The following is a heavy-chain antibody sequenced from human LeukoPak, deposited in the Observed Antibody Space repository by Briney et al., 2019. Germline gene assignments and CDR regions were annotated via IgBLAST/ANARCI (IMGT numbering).Heavy chain of an antibody. CDR2: ISGSGGST. D-gene: IGHD6-19*01. CDR1: GFTFSSYA. Sequence: PGGSLRLSCAASGFTFSSYAMSWVRQAPGKGLEWVSAISGSGGSTYYADSVKGRFTISRDNSKNTLYLQMNSLRAEDTAVYYCATQTGYSSGWYYFDYWGQGTLVTVSS. V-gene: IGHV3-23*01. J-gene: IGHJ4*02. CDR3: ATQTGYSSGWYYFDY.